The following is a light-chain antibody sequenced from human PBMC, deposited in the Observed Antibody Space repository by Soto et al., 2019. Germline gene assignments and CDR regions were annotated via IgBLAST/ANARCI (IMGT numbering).Light chain of an antibody. J-gene: IGKJ1*01. Sequence: DIHMTQSPSSISASVGDRVTITFRASQPISSSLAWYQQVPGQAPYLLIYPASTLQSGVPSRFSGSGSGTDFTLTINSLQPEDFATYYCQQGYNFPRAFGQGTKVDIK. CDR3: QQGYNFPRA. CDR2: PAS. V-gene: IGKV1-12*01. CDR1: QPISSS.